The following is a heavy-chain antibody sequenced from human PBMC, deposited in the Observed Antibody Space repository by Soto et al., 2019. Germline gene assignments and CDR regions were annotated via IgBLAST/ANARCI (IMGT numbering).Heavy chain of an antibody. D-gene: IGHD2-21*01. CDR2: ISAYNGNT. J-gene: IGHJ5*02. CDR3: ARGGPPIPS. V-gene: IGHV1-18*01. Sequence: QVQLVQSGAEVKKPGASVKVSCKASGYTFTNFGISWVRQAPGQGLEWMGWISAYNGNTNYAQNFQGRVTMTTDTSTTTAPWKLRILSSDDTAVFFRARGGPPIPSWCQRTLVTVSS. CDR1: GYTFTNFG.